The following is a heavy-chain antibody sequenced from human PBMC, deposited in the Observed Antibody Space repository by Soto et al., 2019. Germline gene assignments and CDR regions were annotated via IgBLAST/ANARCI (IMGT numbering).Heavy chain of an antibody. CDR2: IDPSDSYT. D-gene: IGHD6-13*01. V-gene: IGHV5-10-1*01. CDR3: ARLTAGSADY. J-gene: IGHJ4*02. Sequence: GESLKISCKGAGDTFTMYGSGWVRQMPGKGLEWMGRIDPSDSYTNYSPSFQGHVTISADKSISTAYLQWSSLKASDTAMYYCARLTAGSADYWGQGTLVTVPS. CDR1: GDTFTMYG.